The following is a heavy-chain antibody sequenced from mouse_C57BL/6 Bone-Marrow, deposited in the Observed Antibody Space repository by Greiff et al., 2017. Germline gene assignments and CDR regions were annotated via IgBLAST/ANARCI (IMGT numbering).Heavy chain of an antibody. Sequence: VQLQQPGTELVKPGASVKLSCKASGYTFTSYWMHWVKQRPGQGLEWIGKINPSNGGTNYNEKFKSKATLTVDKSSSTAYMQRSSLTSEDSAVYYCARGGYDWWYFDVWGTGTTVTVSS. CDR1: GYTFTSYW. D-gene: IGHD3-1*01. V-gene: IGHV1-53*01. J-gene: IGHJ1*03. CDR3: ARGGYDWWYFDV. CDR2: INPSNGGT.